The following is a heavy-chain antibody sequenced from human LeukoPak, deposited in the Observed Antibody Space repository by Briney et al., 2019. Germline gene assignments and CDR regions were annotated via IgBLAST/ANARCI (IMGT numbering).Heavy chain of an antibody. D-gene: IGHD1-26*01. CDR1: GFTFSQNW. J-gene: IGHJ3*02. Sequence: GGSLRLSCAASGFTFSQNWLHWVRQAPGKGLVWVSRISPDDKTTSYADSVKGRFTVSRDDAKKTLYLQMNSLRAEDTAVYYCLTILETTIDAFDIWGQGTMVTVSS. V-gene: IGHV3-74*01. CDR2: ISPDDKTT. CDR3: LTILETTIDAFDI.